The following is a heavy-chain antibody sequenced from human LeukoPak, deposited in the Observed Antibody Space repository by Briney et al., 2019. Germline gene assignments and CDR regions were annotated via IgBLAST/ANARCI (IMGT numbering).Heavy chain of an antibody. V-gene: IGHV1-18*01. CDR3: ARDRAYYYDLGAFDI. CDR2: ISAYNGNT. J-gene: IGHJ3*02. Sequence: GASVKVSFKASGYTFTSYGISWGRPAPGQGLEWMGWISAYNGNTNYAQKLQGRVTMTTDTSTSTAYMELRSLRSADTAVYYCARDRAYYYDLGAFDIWGQGTVVTVSS. D-gene: IGHD3-22*01. CDR1: GYTFTSYG.